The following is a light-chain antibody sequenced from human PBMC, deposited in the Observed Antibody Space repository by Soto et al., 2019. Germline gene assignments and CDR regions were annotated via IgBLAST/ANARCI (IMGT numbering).Light chain of an antibody. CDR3: QQRSNGPAFT. J-gene: IGKJ2*01. CDR1: QSVSSH. Sequence: EVVLTQSPATLSLSPGERATLSCSASQSVSSHLAWYQQKPGQAPRLLIYDASNRATGIPGRFSGSGSGTDFTLTISSLEPEDFAVYYCQQRSNGPAFTFGQGTRLDIK. CDR2: DAS. V-gene: IGKV3-11*01.